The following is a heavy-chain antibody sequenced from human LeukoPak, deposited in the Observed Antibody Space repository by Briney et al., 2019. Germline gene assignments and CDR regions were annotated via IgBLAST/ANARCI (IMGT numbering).Heavy chain of an antibody. J-gene: IGHJ3*02. CDR1: GGSISSSSYY. CDR2: IYYSGST. V-gene: IGHV4-39*01. D-gene: IGHD2-2*01. Sequence: PSQTLSLTCTVSGGSISSSSYYWGWIRQPPGKGLEWIGSIYYSGSTYYNPSLKSRVTISVDTSKNQFSLKLSSVTAADTAVYYCARPFIVVVPAAPFDIWGQGTMVTVSS. CDR3: ARPFIVVVPAAPFDI.